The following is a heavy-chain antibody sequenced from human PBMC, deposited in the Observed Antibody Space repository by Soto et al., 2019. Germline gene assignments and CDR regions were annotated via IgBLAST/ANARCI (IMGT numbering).Heavy chain of an antibody. Sequence: ASVKVSCKASGYNFINYGITWVRQAPGQGLEWMGWISVHNGNIKYAQKLQGRVTMTTDTSTSTAYMELRSLRSDDTAVYYCVRDLDGSGSYYTDYWGPGTVVTVAS. V-gene: IGHV1-18*01. CDR2: ISVHNGNI. CDR1: GYNFINYG. D-gene: IGHD3-10*01. J-gene: IGHJ4*02. CDR3: VRDLDGSGSYYTDY.